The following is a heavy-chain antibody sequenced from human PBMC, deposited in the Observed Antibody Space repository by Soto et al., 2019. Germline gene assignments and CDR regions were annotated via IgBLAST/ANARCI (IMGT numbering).Heavy chain of an antibody. V-gene: IGHV1-8*01. CDR1: GYTFTSYD. CDR2: MNPNSGNT. CDR3: ARGLLNCSGGSCYSRGSHYYYMDV. J-gene: IGHJ6*03. Sequence: ASVKVSCKASGYTFTSYDINWVRQATGQGLEWMGWMNPNSGNTGYAQKFQGRVTMTRNTSISTAYMELSSLRSEDTAVYYCARGLLNCSGGSCYSRGSHYYYMDVWGKGTTVTVSS. D-gene: IGHD2-15*01.